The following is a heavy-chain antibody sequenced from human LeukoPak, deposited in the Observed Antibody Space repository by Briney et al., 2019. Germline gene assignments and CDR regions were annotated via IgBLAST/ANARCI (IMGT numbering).Heavy chain of an antibody. V-gene: IGHV3-74*01. CDR3: SRDFNGRNDF. CDR1: GFTFSSNW. D-gene: IGHD1-14*01. CDR2: INLDGSRT. J-gene: IGHJ4*02. Sequence: GGSLRLSCAASGFTFSSNWMHWVRQGPGKGLVWVSRINLDGSRTDYAESVKGRFTISRDDAKNTLSLEMNSLGDEDTAVYYCSRDFNGRNDFWGQGTLVTVSS.